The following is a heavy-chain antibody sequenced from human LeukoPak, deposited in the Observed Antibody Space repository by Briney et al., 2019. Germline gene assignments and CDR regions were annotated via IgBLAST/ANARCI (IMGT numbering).Heavy chain of an antibody. CDR1: VFTLRKYA. V-gene: IGHV3-23*01. J-gene: IGHJ4*02. D-gene: IGHD3-22*01. Sequence: RGGCLRLSRAPSVFTLRKYAIRRGPEAPGTGVGWGLGISGSGGTTYYADSVKGLFTISRDNSKNTLYLQRNSLRAEETAVYYGAKDDDSTGYPSYYFDYWGQGTLVTVSS. CDR2: ISGSGGTT. CDR3: AKDDDSTGYPSYYFDY.